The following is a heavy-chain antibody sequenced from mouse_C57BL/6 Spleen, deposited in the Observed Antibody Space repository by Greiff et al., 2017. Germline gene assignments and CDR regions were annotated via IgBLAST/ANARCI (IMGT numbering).Heavy chain of an antibody. V-gene: IGHV1-76*01. Sequence: QVQLQQSGAELVRPGASVKLSCKASGYTFTDYYINWVKQRPGQGLEWIARIYPGSGNTYYNEKFKGKATLTAEKSSSTAYMQLSSLTSEDSAVYICARAITTVVATRSYYFDYWGQGTTLTVSS. CDR2: IYPGSGNT. J-gene: IGHJ2*01. CDR1: GYTFTDYY. CDR3: ARAITTVVATRSYYFDY. D-gene: IGHD1-1*01.